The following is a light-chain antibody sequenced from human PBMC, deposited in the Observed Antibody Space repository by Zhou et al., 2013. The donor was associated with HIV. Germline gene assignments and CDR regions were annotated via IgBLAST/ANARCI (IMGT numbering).Light chain of an antibody. CDR1: QGISNS. Sequence: DIQMTQSPSSLSASVGDRVTITCRASQGISNSLAWYQQKPGKAPKLLLYAASRLESGVPSRFSGSGSGTDYTLTISSLQPEDFATYYCQQYSSRLTFGGGTKVEIK. CDR3: QQYSSRLT. V-gene: IGKV1-NL1*01. CDR2: AAS. J-gene: IGKJ4*01.